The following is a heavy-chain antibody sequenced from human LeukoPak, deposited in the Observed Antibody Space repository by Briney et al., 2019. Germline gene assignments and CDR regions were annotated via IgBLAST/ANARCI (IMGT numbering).Heavy chain of an antibody. CDR3: ARDSEQWLVRAYYFDY. Sequence: GGSLRLSCAASGFTFSSYSISWVRRAPGKGLEWLSYISSGSTTIYYADSVKGRFTISRDNAKNSLYLQMNSLRDEDTAVYYCARDSEQWLVRAYYFDYWGQGTLVTVSS. J-gene: IGHJ4*02. V-gene: IGHV3-48*02. CDR1: GFTFSSYS. CDR2: ISSGSTTI. D-gene: IGHD6-19*01.